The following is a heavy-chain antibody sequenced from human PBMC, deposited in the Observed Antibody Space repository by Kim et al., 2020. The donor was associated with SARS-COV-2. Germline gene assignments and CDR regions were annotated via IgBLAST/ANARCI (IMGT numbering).Heavy chain of an antibody. CDR3: ARVYSGSYYYYYGMDV. CDR2: IIPIFGTA. Sequence: SVKVSCKASGGTFSSYAISWVRQAPGQGLEWMGGIIPIFGTANYAQKFQGRVTITADESTSTAYMELSSLRSEDTAVYYCARVYSGSYYYYYGMDVWGQGTTVTVSS. D-gene: IGHD1-26*01. CDR1: GGTFSSYA. J-gene: IGHJ6*02. V-gene: IGHV1-69*13.